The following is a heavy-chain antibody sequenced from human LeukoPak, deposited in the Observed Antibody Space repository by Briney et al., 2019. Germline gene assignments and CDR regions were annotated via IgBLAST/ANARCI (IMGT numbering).Heavy chain of an antibody. CDR1: GFTFSSYA. CDR2: ISGSGGST. Sequence: GGSLRLSCAASGFTFSSYAMSWVRQAPGKGLEWVSAISGSGGSTYYADSVKGRFTISRDNSKNTLYLQMNSLRAEDTAVYYCAKDRQPRQLAIVGATRWFDPWGQGTLVTVSS. D-gene: IGHD1-26*01. CDR3: AKDRQPRQLAIVGATRWFDP. J-gene: IGHJ5*02. V-gene: IGHV3-23*01.